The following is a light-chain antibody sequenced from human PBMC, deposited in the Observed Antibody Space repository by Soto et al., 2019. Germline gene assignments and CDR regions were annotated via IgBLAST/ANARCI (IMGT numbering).Light chain of an antibody. CDR3: AAWDDSLNGLV. Sequence: QAVVTQPPSASGTPGQRVTISCSGSSSNIGSNTVKWYQHLPGTAPKLLIYTNSQRPSGVPDRFSGSKSGTSASLAISGLQSEDEADYYCAAWDDSLNGLVFGTGTKLT. J-gene: IGLJ1*01. V-gene: IGLV1-44*01. CDR2: TNS. CDR1: SSNIGSNT.